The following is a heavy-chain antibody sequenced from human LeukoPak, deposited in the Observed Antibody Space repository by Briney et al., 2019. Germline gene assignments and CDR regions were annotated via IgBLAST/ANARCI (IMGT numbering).Heavy chain of an antibody. CDR1: GFTFSSYA. CDR3: ATRDPYYYDSSGYSYFDY. D-gene: IGHD3-22*01. V-gene: IGHV3-23*01. Sequence: PGGSLRLSCVASGFTFSSYAMSWVRQAPGKGLEWVSIISGSGDSTYFADSVKGRFTISRDNSKNTLYLQMNSLRAEDTAVYYCATRDPYYYDSSGYSYFDYWGQGTLVTVSS. CDR2: ISGSGDST. J-gene: IGHJ4*02.